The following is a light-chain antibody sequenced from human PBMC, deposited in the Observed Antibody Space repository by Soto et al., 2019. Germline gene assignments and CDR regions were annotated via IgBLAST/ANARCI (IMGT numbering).Light chain of an antibody. V-gene: IGKV1D-17*01. CDR1: QGITNF. CDR3: QKHRSNS. J-gene: IGKJ4*01. CDR2: AAS. Sequence: NIQMTQSPSAMSASVGDRVTITCRARQGITNFLAWFQQKPVKVPNHVIFAASSFQSVFPSSFCGSRFGTELTLTISSLQPEDFATYTCQKHRSNSFGGGTKVEIK.